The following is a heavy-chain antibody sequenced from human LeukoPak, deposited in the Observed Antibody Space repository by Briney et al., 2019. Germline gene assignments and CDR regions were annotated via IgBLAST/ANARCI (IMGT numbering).Heavy chain of an antibody. Sequence: SVKVSCKASGGTFSSYAISWVRQAPGQGLEWMGGIIPIFGTANYAQKFQGRVTITADESTSTAYMELSSLRSEDTAVYYCARGLASNYGDYLKTYFDYWAREPWSPSPQ. CDR3: ARGLASNYGDYLKTYFDY. CDR2: IIPIFGTA. CDR1: GGTFSSYA. J-gene: IGHJ4*02. D-gene: IGHD4-17*01. V-gene: IGHV1-69*13.